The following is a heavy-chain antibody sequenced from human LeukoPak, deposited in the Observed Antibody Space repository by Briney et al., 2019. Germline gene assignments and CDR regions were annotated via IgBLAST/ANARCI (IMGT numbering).Heavy chain of an antibody. CDR1: GFTLSDYY. J-gene: IGHJ4*02. CDR3: ARDPGYCSSTSCYSNFDY. CDR2: IKQDGSEK. D-gene: IGHD2-2*01. Sequence: GGSLRLSCAASGFTLSDYYMSWIRQAPGKGLEWVANIKQDGSEKYYVDSVKGRFTISRDNAKNSLYLQMNSLRAEDTAVYYCARDPGYCSSTSCYSNFDYWGQGTLVTVSS. V-gene: IGHV3-7*01.